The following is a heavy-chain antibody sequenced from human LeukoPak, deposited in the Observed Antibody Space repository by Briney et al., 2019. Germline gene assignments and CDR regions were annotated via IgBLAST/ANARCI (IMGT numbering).Heavy chain of an antibody. CDR1: GYTSFG. D-gene: IGHD2-15*01. V-gene: IGHV1-18*01. CDR2: ISAYNGNT. J-gene: IGHJ5*02. Sequence: ASVKVSCKASGYTSFGVSWARQAPGQGLEWMGWISAYNGNTNYAQKLQGRVTMTTDTSTSTAYMELRSLRSDDTAVYYCARDFYCSGGNCEDCFDPWGQGTLVTVSS. CDR3: ARDFYCSGGNCEDCFDP.